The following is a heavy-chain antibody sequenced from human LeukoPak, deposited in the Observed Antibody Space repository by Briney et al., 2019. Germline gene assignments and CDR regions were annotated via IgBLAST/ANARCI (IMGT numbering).Heavy chain of an antibody. D-gene: IGHD6-6*01. J-gene: IGHJ6*03. V-gene: IGHV4-38-2*01. CDR2: TYHTGNT. Sequence: SETLSLTCAVAGYSTSSGYYWAWIRQPPGRGLEWIANTYHTGNTYYDPSLNSRVTMSVDTSKNQFSLRLSSVTAADTAVYYCARAGGSSSPYYYYYMDVWGKGTTVTVSS. CDR1: GYSTSSGYY. CDR3: ARAGGSSSPYYYYYMDV.